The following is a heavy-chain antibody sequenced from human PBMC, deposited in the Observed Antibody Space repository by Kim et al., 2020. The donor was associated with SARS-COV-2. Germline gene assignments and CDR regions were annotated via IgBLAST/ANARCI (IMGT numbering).Heavy chain of an antibody. J-gene: IGHJ2*01. Sequence: SETLSLTCTVSGGSISSYYWSWIRQPPGKGLEWIGYIYYSGSTNYNPSLKSRVTISVDTSKNQFSLKLSSVTAADTAVYYCARDPYYDILTGPPRGYFDLWGRGTLVTVSS. CDR3: ARDPYYDILTGPPRGYFDL. D-gene: IGHD3-9*01. CDR2: IYYSGST. CDR1: GGSISSYY. V-gene: IGHV4-59*01.